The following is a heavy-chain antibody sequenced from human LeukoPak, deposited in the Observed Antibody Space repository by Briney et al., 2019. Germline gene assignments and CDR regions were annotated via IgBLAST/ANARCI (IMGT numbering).Heavy chain of an antibody. J-gene: IGHJ4*02. D-gene: IGHD3-10*01. CDR2: INPKTGGT. V-gene: IGHV1-2*02. CDR3: ARDGRLTIFVRGIITEGSPPKN. Sequence: ASVKVSCKASVYTFTDSYMHWVRQAPGQGLEWMGWINPKTGGTNYAQRFQGRVTMTRDTSIRTAYMELNSLRSDDTAVYYCARDGRLTIFVRGIITEGSPPKNWGQGTLVTVSS. CDR1: VYTFTDSY.